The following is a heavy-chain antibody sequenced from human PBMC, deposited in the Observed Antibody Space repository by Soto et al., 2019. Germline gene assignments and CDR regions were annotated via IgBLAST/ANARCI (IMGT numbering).Heavy chain of an antibody. Sequence: PWGSLRLSGAASGFSFSRYVMHWVRQAPGKGLEWVAVISSDGSNKYYADSVKGRFTISRDNSKNTLYLQMSSLRAAATAVYYCAKDLGVAVVIKPECDCCGQRHRVT. J-gene: IGHJ4*02. CDR1: GFSFSRYV. D-gene: IGHD3-3*01. V-gene: IGHV3-30*18. CDR3: AKDLGVAVVIKPECDC. CDR2: ISSDGSNK.